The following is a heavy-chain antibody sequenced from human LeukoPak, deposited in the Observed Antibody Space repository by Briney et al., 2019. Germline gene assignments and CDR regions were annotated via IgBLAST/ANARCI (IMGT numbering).Heavy chain of an antibody. J-gene: IGHJ4*02. V-gene: IGHV3-21*01. D-gene: IGHD6-19*01. CDR3: ARANQRLYSSGWSRHFDY. CDR1: GFTFSSYS. Sequence: KAGGSLRLSCAASGFTFSSYSMNWVRQAPGKGLEWVSSISSSSSYIYYAGSVKGRFTISRDNAKNSLYLQMNSLRAEDTAVYYCARANQRLYSSGWSRHFDYWGQGTLVTVSS. CDR2: ISSSSSYI.